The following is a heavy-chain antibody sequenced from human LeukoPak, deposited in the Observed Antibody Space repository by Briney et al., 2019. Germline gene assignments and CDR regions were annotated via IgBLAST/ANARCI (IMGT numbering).Heavy chain of an antibody. CDR1: GFTFSSYW. CDR2: IKQDGSEK. V-gene: IGHV3-7*03. J-gene: IGHJ4*01. Sequence: GGSLRLSCAASGFTFSSYWMSWVRQAPGKGLEWVANIKQDGSEKYYVDSVKGRFTISRDNAKNSLYLQMNSLRAEDTAVYYCARVXYDFWXGYYLDYWGXXTXXXVSS. D-gene: IGHD3-3*01. CDR3: ARVXYDFWXGYYLDY.